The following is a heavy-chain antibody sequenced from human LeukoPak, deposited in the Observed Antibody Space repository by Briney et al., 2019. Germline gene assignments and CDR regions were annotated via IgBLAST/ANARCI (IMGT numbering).Heavy chain of an antibody. V-gene: IGHV4-39*01. J-gene: IGHJ6*03. Sequence: SETLSLTCTVSGGSISSSSYYWGWIRQPPGKGLEWIGEINHSGSTNYNPSLKSRVTISVDTSKNQFSLKLSSVTAADTAVYYCARQMGYCSSTSCYYYYYYYMDVWGKGTTVTISS. D-gene: IGHD2-2*01. CDR1: GGSISSSSYY. CDR2: INHSGST. CDR3: ARQMGYCSSTSCYYYYYYYMDV.